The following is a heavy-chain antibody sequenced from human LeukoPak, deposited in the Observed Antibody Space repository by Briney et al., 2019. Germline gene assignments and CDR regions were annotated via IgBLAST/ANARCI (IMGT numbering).Heavy chain of an antibody. J-gene: IGHJ4*02. CDR2: INPNSGGT. D-gene: IGHD5-18*01. CDR1: GYTFTGYY. Sequence: GASVKVSCKASGYTFTGYYMHWVRQAPGQGLEWMGWINPNSGGTNYAQKFQGWVTMTRDTSISTAYMELSRPRSDDTAVYYCARVGYSYGYSLDFDYWGQGTLVTVSS. V-gene: IGHV1-2*04. CDR3: ARVGYSYGYSLDFDY.